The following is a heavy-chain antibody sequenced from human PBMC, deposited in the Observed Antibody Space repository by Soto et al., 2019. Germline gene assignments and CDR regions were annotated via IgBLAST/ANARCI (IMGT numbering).Heavy chain of an antibody. D-gene: IGHD6-19*01. Sequence: SVKVSCTAPGSTLSSYAISWVRQAPGQGLEWMGGIIPIFGTANYAQKFQGRVTITADESTSTAYMELSSLRSEDTSVYYCARDLSSSGWYTWGQGTLVTVSS. CDR3: ARDLSSSGWYT. V-gene: IGHV1-69*13. CDR1: GSTLSSYA. J-gene: IGHJ5*02. CDR2: IIPIFGTA.